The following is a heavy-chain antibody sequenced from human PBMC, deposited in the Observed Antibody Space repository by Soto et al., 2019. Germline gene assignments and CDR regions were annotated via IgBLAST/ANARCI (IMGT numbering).Heavy chain of an antibody. Sequence: GGSLRLSCASSGFTFSTYWMHWVRQAPGKGLVWASRINSDGSSTNYADSVKGRFAILRDNAKNTLYLQMNSLRAEDTAVYYCARDNWNSNWGQGTQVTVSS. D-gene: IGHD1-20*01. CDR1: GFTFSTYW. V-gene: IGHV3-74*01. CDR2: INSDGSST. CDR3: ARDNWNSN. J-gene: IGHJ4*02.